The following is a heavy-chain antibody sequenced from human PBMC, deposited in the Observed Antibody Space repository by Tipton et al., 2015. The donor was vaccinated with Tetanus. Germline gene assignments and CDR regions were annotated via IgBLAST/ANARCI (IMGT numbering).Heavy chain of an antibody. V-gene: IGHV4-59*12. J-gene: IGHJ6*02. D-gene: IGHD3-22*01. CDR3: ARDDYYDGRGLYYYGLDV. CDR1: GGSISSYY. Sequence: TLSLTCTVSGGSISSYYWSWIRQPPGKGLEWIGYIYYSGSTNDNPSLKSRVTISVDTSKNQFSLKGSSVTAADTAVYYCARDDYYDGRGLYYYGLDVWGQGTTVTVSS. CDR2: IYYSGST.